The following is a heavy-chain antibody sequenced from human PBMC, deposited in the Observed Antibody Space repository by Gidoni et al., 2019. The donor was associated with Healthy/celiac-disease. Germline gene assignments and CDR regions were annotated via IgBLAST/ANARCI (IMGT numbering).Heavy chain of an antibody. CDR2: SYYSGST. V-gene: IGHV4-30-4*01. CDR3: ARDLDRVEFGGMVRGATYGMDV. CDR1: GGSISSGDYY. D-gene: IGHD3-10*01. J-gene: IGHJ6*02. Sequence: QVQLQESGPGLVKPSQTLSLTCTVSGGSISSGDYYWSWIRQPPGKGLEWIGYSYYSGSTYYNPSLKSRVTISVDTAKNQFSLKLSSVTAADTAVYYCARDLDRVEFGGMVRGATYGMDVWGQGTTVTDSS.